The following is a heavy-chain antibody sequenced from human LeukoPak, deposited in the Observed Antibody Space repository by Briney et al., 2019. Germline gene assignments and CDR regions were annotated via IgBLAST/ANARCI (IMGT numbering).Heavy chain of an antibody. CDR2: ISYDGSNK. CDR1: GFTFSSYG. Sequence: GRSLRLSCAASGFTFSSYGMHWVRQAPGKGLEWVAVISYDGSNKYYADSVRGRFTISRDNSKNTLCLQMNSLRAEDTAVYYCAKTHSSGWPSHYYYCGMDVWGQGTTVTVSS. V-gene: IGHV3-30*18. D-gene: IGHD6-19*01. CDR3: AKTHSSGWPSHYYYCGMDV. J-gene: IGHJ6*02.